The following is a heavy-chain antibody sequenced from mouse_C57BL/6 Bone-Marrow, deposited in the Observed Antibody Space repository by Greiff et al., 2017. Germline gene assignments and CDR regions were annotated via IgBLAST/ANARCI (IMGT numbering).Heavy chain of an antibody. Sequence: VQLQQSGAELVRPGASVKLSCTASGFNIKDDYMHWVKQRPEQGLEWIGWIDPENGDPDNASKFQGKATITADTASNTAYLQLSSQTSEDTAVYYCTHYYYGSYYFDYWGQGTTLTVSS. CDR3: THYYYGSYYFDY. CDR1: GFNIKDDY. D-gene: IGHD1-1*01. V-gene: IGHV14-4*01. J-gene: IGHJ2*01. CDR2: IDPENGDP.